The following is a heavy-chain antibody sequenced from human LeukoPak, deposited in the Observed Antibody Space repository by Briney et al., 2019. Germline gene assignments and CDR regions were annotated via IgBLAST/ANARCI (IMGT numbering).Heavy chain of an antibody. J-gene: IGHJ3*02. Sequence: SETLSLTCAVYGGSFSGYYGGWVRQPPGKGREWVGEINHSGSTNYNPSIKSRVTISVDTSTNQFSLKLSSVTAADTAVYYCAREMYYYDSSGYYHAFDIWGQGTMVTVSS. CDR3: AREMYYYDSSGYYHAFDI. D-gene: IGHD3-22*01. V-gene: IGHV4-34*01. CDR1: GGSFSGYY. CDR2: INHSGST.